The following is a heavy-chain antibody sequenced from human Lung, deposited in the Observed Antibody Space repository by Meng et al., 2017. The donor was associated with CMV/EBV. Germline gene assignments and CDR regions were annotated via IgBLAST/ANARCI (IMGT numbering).Heavy chain of an antibody. J-gene: IGHJ6*02. D-gene: IGHD2-2*01. CDR1: GGTFSKDV. CDR2: IILIPGRP. Sequence: SVXVSXKASGGTFSKDVISWVRQAPGQGLEWMGWIILIPGRPKHAQKFQDRVTITADRSTSTAFMELTSLASEDTAVYYCARSRGLSSTPSRPPTYGMDVWGQGTTVTVSS. CDR3: ARSRGLSSTPSRPPTYGMDV. V-gene: IGHV1-69*10.